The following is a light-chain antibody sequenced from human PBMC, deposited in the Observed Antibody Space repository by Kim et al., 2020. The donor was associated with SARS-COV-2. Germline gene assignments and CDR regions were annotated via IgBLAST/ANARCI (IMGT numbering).Light chain of an antibody. Sequence: RQTDTRTCTGNNNNVGNQGAAWLQQHQGHRPKLLSYRNNNRPSGISERLSASRSGNTASLTITGLQPEDEADYYSSAWDRSLGVLVFGGGTQLTVL. J-gene: IGLJ3*02. CDR2: RNN. V-gene: IGLV10-54*01. CDR3: SAWDRSLGVLV. CDR1: NNNVGNQG.